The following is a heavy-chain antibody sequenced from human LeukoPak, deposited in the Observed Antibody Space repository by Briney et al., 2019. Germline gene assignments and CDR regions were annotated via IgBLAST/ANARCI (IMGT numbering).Heavy chain of an antibody. CDR1: GGSISSYY. V-gene: IGHV4-59*08. CDR3: ARHDALYNWFDP. CDR2: IYYSGST. Sequence: PSETLSLTCTVSGGSISSYYWSWIRQPPGKGLEWIGYIYYSGSTNYNPSLKSRVTISVDTSKNQFSLKLSSVTAADTAVYYCARHDALYNWFDPWGQGTTVTVSS. J-gene: IGHJ5*01.